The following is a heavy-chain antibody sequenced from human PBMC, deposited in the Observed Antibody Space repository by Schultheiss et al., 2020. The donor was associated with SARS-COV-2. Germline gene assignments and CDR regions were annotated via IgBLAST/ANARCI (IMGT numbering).Heavy chain of an antibody. CDR1: GFTFSSYA. D-gene: IGHD3-10*01. J-gene: IGHJ4*02. CDR3: ARDTGGFGGFGY. CDR2: ISYDGSNK. V-gene: IGHV3-30-3*01. Sequence: GGSLRLSCAASGFTFSSYAMHWVRQAPGKGLEWVAVISYDGSNKYYADSVKGRFTISRDNSKNTLYLQMNSLRAEDTAVYYCARDTGGFGGFGYWGQGTLVTVSS.